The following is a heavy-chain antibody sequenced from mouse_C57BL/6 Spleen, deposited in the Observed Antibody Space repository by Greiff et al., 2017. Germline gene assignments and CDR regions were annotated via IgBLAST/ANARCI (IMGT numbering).Heavy chain of an antibody. CDR1: GYTFTSYW. V-gene: IGHV1-53*01. Sequence: QVQLQQPGTELVKPGASVKLSCKASGYTFTSYWMHWVKQRPGQGLEWIGNINPSNGGTNYNEKFKCKATLTVDKSSSTAYMQLSSLTSEDAAVYCCARSGYGNYFDYWGQGTTLTVSS. CDR3: ARSGYGNYFDY. D-gene: IGHD3-1*01. CDR2: INPSNGGT. J-gene: IGHJ2*01.